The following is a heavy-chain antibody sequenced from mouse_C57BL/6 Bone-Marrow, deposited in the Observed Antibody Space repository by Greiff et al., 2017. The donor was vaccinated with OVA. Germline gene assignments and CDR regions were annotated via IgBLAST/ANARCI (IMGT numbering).Heavy chain of an antibody. CDR2: INPYNGGT. D-gene: IGHD2-1*01. CDR3: AKGNSYYFDY. V-gene: IGHV1-19*01. J-gene: IGHJ2*01. Sequence: DVQLQESGPVLVKPGASVKMSCKASGYTFTDYYMNWVKQSHGKSLEWIGVINPYNGGTSSNQKFKGKATLTVDKSSSTAYMELNSLTSEDSAVYYCAKGNSYYFDYWGQGTTLTVSS. CDR1: GYTFTDYY.